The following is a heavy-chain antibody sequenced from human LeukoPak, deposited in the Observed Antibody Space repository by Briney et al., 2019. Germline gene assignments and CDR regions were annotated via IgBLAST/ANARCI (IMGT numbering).Heavy chain of an antibody. CDR1: GGSISSYY. CDR2: IYYSGST. CDR3: ARWSLWRGYFDY. J-gene: IGHJ4*02. Sequence: SETLSLTCTVSGGSISSYYWSWIRQPPGKGLEWIGYIYYSGSTNYNPSLKSRVTISADTSKNQFSLKLSSVTAADTAVYYCARWSLWRGYFDYWGQGTLVTVSS. V-gene: IGHV4-59*12.